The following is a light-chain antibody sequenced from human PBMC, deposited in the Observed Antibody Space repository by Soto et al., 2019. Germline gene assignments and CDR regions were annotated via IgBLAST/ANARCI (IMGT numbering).Light chain of an antibody. Sequence: EIVMTQSPATLSVCPGERVTLSCRASQSVGNNLAWYQQKPGQAPRLLIHGASTRHSGIPGRFSGSGSGTEFTLTISRLEPEDFAVYYCQHYGSSPWTFGQGTKVDIK. CDR1: QSVGNN. CDR2: GAS. J-gene: IGKJ1*01. V-gene: IGKV3-15*01. CDR3: QHYGSSPWT.